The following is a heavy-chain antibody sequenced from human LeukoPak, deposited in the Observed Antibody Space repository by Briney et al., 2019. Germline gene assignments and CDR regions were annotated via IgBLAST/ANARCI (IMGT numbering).Heavy chain of an antibody. CDR2: IKQDGSEK. CDR1: GFTFSSYW. V-gene: IGHV3-7*01. J-gene: IGHJ6*03. D-gene: IGHD1-1*01. CDR3: ARDGVHVRFYYTGV. Sequence: PGGSLRLSCAASGFTFSSYWMSWVRQAPGKGLEWVANIKQDGSEKYYVDSVKGRFTISRDNAKNSLYLQMNSLRAEDTAVYYCARDGVHVRFYYTGVWGKGTTVTVSS.